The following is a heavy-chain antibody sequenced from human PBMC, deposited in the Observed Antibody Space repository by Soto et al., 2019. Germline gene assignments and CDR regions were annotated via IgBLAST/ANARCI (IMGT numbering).Heavy chain of an antibody. V-gene: IGHV4-4*07. D-gene: IGHD6-19*01. Sequence: SETLSLTCSVSGADINTYSWTWIRQPAGKGLEWIGRIYTSASINHNPSLKGRVTLSVDTSTNQVSLRLASVTAADTAIYYCARDREAGYNFYYGMDVWGQGTTVTVSS. CDR2: IYTSASI. CDR1: GADINTYS. CDR3: ARDREAGYNFYYGMDV. J-gene: IGHJ6*02.